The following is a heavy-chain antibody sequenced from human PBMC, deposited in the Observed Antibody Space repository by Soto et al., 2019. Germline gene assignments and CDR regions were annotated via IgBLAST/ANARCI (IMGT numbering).Heavy chain of an antibody. CDR3: AKDEGVGGTLGLFDY. Sequence: QVQLVESGGGAVQPGESLRLSCVASGFDFTYYAMHWVRQAPGKGLESVAVMSSDGSKIHHTDSVKGRFTISRDNSKNTLYLQMNRLRKEDTAVYFCAKDEGVGGTLGLFDYWGQGPLVSVSS. D-gene: IGHD1-26*01. V-gene: IGHV3-30*18. CDR2: MSSDGSKI. CDR1: GFDFTYYA. J-gene: IGHJ4*02.